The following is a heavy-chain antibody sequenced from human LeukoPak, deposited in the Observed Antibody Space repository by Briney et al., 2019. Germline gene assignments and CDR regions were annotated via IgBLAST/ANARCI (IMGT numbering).Heavy chain of an antibody. CDR2: IRSKTNNYAT. CDR1: GFSFGASA. CDR3: AKGSIAAAGGTSYYFDY. D-gene: IGHD6-13*01. J-gene: IGHJ4*02. Sequence: GGSLKLSCAASGFSFGASAMHWVRQASGKGLEWVARIRSKTNNYATAYAASVKGRFTISRDDSKNTAYLQMNSLKTEDTAEYYCAKGSIAAAGGTSYYFDYWGQGTLVTVSS. V-gene: IGHV3-73*01.